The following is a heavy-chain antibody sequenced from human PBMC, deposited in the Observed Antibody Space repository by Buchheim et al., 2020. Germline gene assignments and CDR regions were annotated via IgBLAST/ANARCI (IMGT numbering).Heavy chain of an antibody. CDR3: ASLIVPTVTPYTFDY. Sequence: EVQLVESGGGLVQPGGSLRLSCAASGFTFSSYGMSWVRQAPGKGLEWVSYISSSSSTIYYADSVKGRFTISRDNAKNSLYLQMNSLRAEDMAVYYWASLIVPTVTPYTFDYWGQGTL. CDR2: ISSSSSTI. CDR1: GFTFSSYG. V-gene: IGHV3-48*01. J-gene: IGHJ4*02. D-gene: IGHD4-17*01.